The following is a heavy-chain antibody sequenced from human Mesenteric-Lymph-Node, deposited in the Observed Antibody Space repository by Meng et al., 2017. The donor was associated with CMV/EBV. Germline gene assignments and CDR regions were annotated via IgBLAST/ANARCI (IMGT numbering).Heavy chain of an antibody. CDR2: INPNSGGT. Sequence: ASVKVSCKASGYTFTGYYMHWVRQAPGQGLEWMGWINPNSGGTNYAQKFKGRVTMTRDTSISTAYMELSRLRSDDTAVYYCASVGVGAALPFDYWGQGTLVTVSS. CDR1: GYTFTGYY. V-gene: IGHV1-2*02. CDR3: ASVGVGAALPFDY. D-gene: IGHD1-26*01. J-gene: IGHJ4*02.